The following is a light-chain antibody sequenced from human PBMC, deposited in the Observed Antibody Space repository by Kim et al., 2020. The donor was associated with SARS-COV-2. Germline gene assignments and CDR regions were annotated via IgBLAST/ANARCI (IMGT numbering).Light chain of an antibody. CDR3: NSRDSSGNHPV. CDR1: SLRSYY. V-gene: IGLV3-19*01. Sequence: ALGQTVRITYQGDSLRSYYASWYQQKPGQAPVLVIYGKNNRPSGIPDRFSGSSSGNTASLTITGAQAEDEADYYCNSRDSSGNHPVFGGGTKLTVL. J-gene: IGLJ2*01. CDR2: GKN.